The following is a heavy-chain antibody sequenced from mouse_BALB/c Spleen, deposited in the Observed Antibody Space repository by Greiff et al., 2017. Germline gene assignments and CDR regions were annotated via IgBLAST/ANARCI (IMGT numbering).Heavy chain of an antibody. J-gene: IGHJ4*01. CDR2: IRNKANGYTT. V-gene: IGHV7-3*02. CDR1: GFTFTDYY. CDR3: ARRGGNYYAMDY. Sequence: EVQVVESGGGLVQPGGSLRLSCATSGFTFTDYYMSWVRQPPGKALEWLGFIRNKANGYTTEYSASVKGRFTISRDNSQSILYLQMNTLRAEDSATYYCARRGGNYYAMDYWGQGTSVTVSS. D-gene: IGHD2-1*01.